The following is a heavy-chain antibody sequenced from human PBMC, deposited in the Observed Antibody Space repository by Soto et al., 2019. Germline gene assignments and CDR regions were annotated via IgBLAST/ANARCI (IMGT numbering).Heavy chain of an antibody. J-gene: IGHJ4*02. V-gene: IGHV1-69*02. CDR3: ARSLLGDYYDSDGLDN. CDR1: GGPYSKYS. CDR2: IIPIFDIT. Sequence: GGSVKVSCKASGGPYSKYSISWVRQAPGQGLEWMGRIIPIFDITNYAQKFQGRVTITADKSTSTAYMDLSSLRSEDTAVYYCARSLLGDYYDSDGLDNWGQGTLVTVSS. D-gene: IGHD3-22*01.